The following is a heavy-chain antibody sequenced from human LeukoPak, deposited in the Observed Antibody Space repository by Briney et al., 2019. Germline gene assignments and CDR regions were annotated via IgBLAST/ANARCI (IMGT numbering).Heavy chain of an antibody. CDR1: GYSFILYG. CDR3: ARHYDILTGYYFFDY. D-gene: IGHD3-9*01. J-gene: IGHJ4*02. CDR2: ISAYNGNT. V-gene: IGHV1-18*01. Sequence: ASVKVSCKTSGYSFILYGISWVRQAPGQGPEWMGWISAYNGNTNYAQKLQGRVTMTTDTSTSTAYMELRSLRSDDTAVYYCARHYDILTGYYFFDYWGQGTLVTVSS.